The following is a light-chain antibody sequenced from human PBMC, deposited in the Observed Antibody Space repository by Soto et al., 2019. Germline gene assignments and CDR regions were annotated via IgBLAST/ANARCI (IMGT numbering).Light chain of an antibody. Sequence: QSAPTQPPSASGSPRQSLTISCTGTSSDFGAHNYVSWYQQNPGKAPKLMLYDVNKRPSGVPDRFSGSKSGNTASLTVSGLQAEDEADYYCSSYAGGNNWVFGGGTKLTVL. J-gene: IGLJ3*02. CDR2: DVN. V-gene: IGLV2-8*01. CDR3: SSYAGGNNWV. CDR1: SSDFGAHNY.